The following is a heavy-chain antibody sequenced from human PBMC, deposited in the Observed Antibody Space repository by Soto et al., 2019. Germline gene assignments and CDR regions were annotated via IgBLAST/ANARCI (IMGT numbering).Heavy chain of an antibody. D-gene: IGHD6-19*01. CDR2: ISGSGGTT. CDR3: AKTANGWFSAFDI. J-gene: IGHJ3*02. V-gene: IGHV3-23*01. CDR1: GFTFSSYS. Sequence: GVSMRLSCAASGFTFSSYSVSWIRQAPGKGLEWVSAISGSGGTTYYADSVKGRFTFSRDNSKNTLYLQMNSLRAEDTAVYYCAKTANGWFSAFDIWGQGTMVTVSS.